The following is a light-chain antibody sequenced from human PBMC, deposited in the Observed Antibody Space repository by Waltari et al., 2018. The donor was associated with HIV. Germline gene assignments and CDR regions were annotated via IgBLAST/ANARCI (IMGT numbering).Light chain of an antibody. V-gene: IGLV2-11*01. CDR2: EVS. J-gene: IGLJ1*01. CDR3: CSYGGTYNV. Sequence: QSALTQPRSVSGSPGQSVTISCTGTSSDVGGYNSVSWYQQHPGKAPKPLIYEVSNGPSGVPDRFSGSESGITASLTISGLRADDEADYYCCSYGGTYNVFGTGTKVTIL. CDR1: SSDVGGYNS.